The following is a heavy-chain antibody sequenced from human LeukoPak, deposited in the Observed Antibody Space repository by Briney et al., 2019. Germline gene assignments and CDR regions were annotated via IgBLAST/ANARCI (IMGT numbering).Heavy chain of an antibody. V-gene: IGHV3-23*01. Sequence: GGSLRLSCAASGFTFSSYAMNWVRQAPGKGLEWVSAISGSGGSTYYADSVKGRFTISRDNSKNTLYLQMNSLKTEDTAVYYCATPPGYWGSAPFDFWGQGIVVTVSS. J-gene: IGHJ4*02. CDR2: ISGSGGST. CDR1: GFTFSSYA. D-gene: IGHD7-27*01. CDR3: ATPPGYWGSAPFDF.